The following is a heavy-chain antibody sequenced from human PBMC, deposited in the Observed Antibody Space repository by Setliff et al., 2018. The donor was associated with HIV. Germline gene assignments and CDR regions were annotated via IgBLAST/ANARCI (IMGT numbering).Heavy chain of an antibody. CDR2: IYWDDDK. Sequence: ESGPTLVNPTQTLTLTCTFSGFSLSTSGVGVGWIRQPPGKALECLALIYWDDDKRYSSSLRSRLTNTKDTSKNQVVLTMTNMDPLDTATYYCAHNHLAVAGSHYFDYWGQGTLVTVSS. J-gene: IGHJ4*02. V-gene: IGHV2-5*02. CDR3: AHNHLAVAGSHYFDY. D-gene: IGHD6-19*01. CDR1: GFSLSTSGVG.